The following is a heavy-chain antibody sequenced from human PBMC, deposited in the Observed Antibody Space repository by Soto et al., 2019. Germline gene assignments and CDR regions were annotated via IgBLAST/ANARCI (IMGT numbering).Heavy chain of an antibody. J-gene: IGHJ5*02. CDR2: ISVSGGST. V-gene: IGHV3-23*01. D-gene: IGHD3-16*02. Sequence: GGSLRLCCVASGFTFSSYAMSWVRQAPGKGLEWVSVISVSGGSTYYADVVRGRFTISRNNTKNTLYLQMNSLRADDTAVYYCAKESSAVGPREFDDWGQGTLDTFSS. CDR1: GFTFSSYA. CDR3: AKESSAVGPREFDD.